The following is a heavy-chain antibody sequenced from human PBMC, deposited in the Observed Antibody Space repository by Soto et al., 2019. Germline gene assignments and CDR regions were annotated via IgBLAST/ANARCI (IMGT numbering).Heavy chain of an antibody. CDR3: AHAPGIAVTTNWFDP. J-gene: IGHJ5*02. D-gene: IGHD6-19*01. CDR2: IYWDDDK. CDR1: GFSLSTSEVG. V-gene: IGHV2-5*02. Sequence: QITLKESGPTLVKPTQTLTLTCTFSGFSLSTSEVGVGWIRQPPGKALQWLALIYWDDDKRYSQSLKSRLTIXXDXSXXQVVLTMTNMDPVDTATYYCAHAPGIAVTTNWFDPWGQGILVTVSS.